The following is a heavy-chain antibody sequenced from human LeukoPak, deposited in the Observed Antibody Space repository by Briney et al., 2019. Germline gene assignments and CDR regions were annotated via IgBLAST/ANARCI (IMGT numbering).Heavy chain of an antibody. D-gene: IGHD3-22*01. J-gene: IGHJ3*02. V-gene: IGHV3-23*01. Sequence: GGSLRLSCAASGFIFSNYAMTWVRQAPGKGLEWVSLISDTGGNTYYADSVKGRFTISRDNSKNTLYLQINSLRAEDTALYYCAKDHHYYDSSGYYPDAFDIWGQGTMVTVSS. CDR2: ISDTGGNT. CDR3: AKDHHYYDSSGYYPDAFDI. CDR1: GFIFSNYA.